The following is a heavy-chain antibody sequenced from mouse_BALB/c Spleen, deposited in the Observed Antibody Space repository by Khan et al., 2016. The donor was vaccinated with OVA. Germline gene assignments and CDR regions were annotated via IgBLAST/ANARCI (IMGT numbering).Heavy chain of an antibody. J-gene: IGHJ2*01. CDR3: HRSFLLYFDY. Sequence: VQLQQSGTELVRPGASVRLSCTASGFNIKDYYIHWVKQRPDQGLEWFGWIDPENGNTEYDPKFQGKASITTDTSYDTSYLQLSSLTSKDTEVYYCHRSFLLYFDYWGQGTTLTVSS. CDR1: GFNIKDYY. CDR2: IDPENGNT. V-gene: IGHV14-1*02.